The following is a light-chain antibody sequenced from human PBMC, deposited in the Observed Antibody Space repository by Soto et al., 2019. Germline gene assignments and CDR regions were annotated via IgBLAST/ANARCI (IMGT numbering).Light chain of an antibody. CDR3: AAWDDSLNGYV. V-gene: IGLV1-44*01. J-gene: IGLJ1*01. Sequence: QAVVTQPPSASGTPGHRVTIACSGGSSNIGANSVNWYQQLPRAAPTLLIYDNNQRPSGVPDRFSGSRSGTSASLAISGLQSGDEADYYCAAWDDSLNGYVFGTGTKLTVL. CDR2: DNN. CDR1: SSNIGANS.